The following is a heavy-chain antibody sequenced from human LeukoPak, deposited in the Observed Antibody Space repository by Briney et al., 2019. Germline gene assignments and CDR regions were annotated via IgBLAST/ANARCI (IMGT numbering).Heavy chain of an antibody. CDR2: IYYSGST. CDR1: GGSISSSSYY. Sequence: PSETLSLTCTVSGGSISSSSYYWGWLRQPPGRGLEWIGSIYYSGSTYYTPSVKSRVTISVDTSKNQFSLKLSSVTAADTAVYYCARDLGYTYGLYYFDYWGQGTLVTVSS. CDR3: ARDLGYTYGLYYFDY. J-gene: IGHJ4*02. D-gene: IGHD5-18*01. V-gene: IGHV4-39*07.